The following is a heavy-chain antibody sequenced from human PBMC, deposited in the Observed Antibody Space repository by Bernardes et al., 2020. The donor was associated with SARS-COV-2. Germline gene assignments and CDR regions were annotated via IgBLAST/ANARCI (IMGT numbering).Heavy chain of an antibody. CDR3: AKDHRNGWVIPWVLDF. CDR1: GSTFSRYG. Sequence: GGSLRLSCAASGSTFSRYGMHWVRQAPGKGLEWVALISYDGSKKYYADFVEGRFTISSDSSKNTLYLQMNGLRVEDTAVYYCAKDHRNGWVIPWVLDFWGQGTLVTVSS. CDR2: ISYDGSKK. D-gene: IGHD3-3*01. V-gene: IGHV3-30*18. J-gene: IGHJ4*02.